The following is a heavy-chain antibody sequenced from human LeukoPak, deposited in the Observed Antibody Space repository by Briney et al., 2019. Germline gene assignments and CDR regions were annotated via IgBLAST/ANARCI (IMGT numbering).Heavy chain of an antibody. CDR3: ARGGVCSGGSCYYAFDI. V-gene: IGHV7-4-1*02. D-gene: IGHD2-15*01. J-gene: IGHJ3*02. CDR1: GGTFSSYA. CDR2: INTNTGNP. Sequence: ASVKVSCKASGGTFSSYAISWVRQAPGQGLEWMGWINTNTGNPTYAQGFTGRFVFSLDTSVSTAYLQISSLKAEDTAVYYCARGGVCSGGSCYYAFDIWGQGTMVTVSS.